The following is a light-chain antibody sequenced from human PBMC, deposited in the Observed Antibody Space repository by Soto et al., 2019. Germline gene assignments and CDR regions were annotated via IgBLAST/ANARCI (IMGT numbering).Light chain of an antibody. Sequence: QSALTQPTSVSAAPGQQVTISCSGSSSNIGSHYVSWYQQLPGSAPKLLIYENSKRPSGIPDRFSGSKSGTSATLGITGLQTGDEADYYCGTWDNSLSGGVFGGGTQLTVL. CDR3: GTWDNSLSGGV. V-gene: IGLV1-51*02. J-gene: IGLJ3*02. CDR1: SSNIGSHY. CDR2: ENS.